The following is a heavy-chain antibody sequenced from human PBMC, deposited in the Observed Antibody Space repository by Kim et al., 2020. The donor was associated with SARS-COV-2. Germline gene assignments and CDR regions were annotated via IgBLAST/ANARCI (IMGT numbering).Heavy chain of an antibody. CDR3: ARDPERVATIAGLDY. CDR1: GLTFSSYG. D-gene: IGHD5-12*01. J-gene: IGHJ4*02. Sequence: GGSLRLSCAASGLTFSSYGMHWVRQAPGKGLEWVAVIWYDGSNKYYGDSVKGRFTISRDKSKNTLYLQMNSLRAEDTAVYYCARDPERVATIAGLDYWGQGTLVTVSS. CDR2: IWYDGSNK. V-gene: IGHV3-33*01.